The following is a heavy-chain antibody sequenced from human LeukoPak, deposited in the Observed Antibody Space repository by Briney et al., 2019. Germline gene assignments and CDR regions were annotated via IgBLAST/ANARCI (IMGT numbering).Heavy chain of an antibody. CDR2: ISSSSSYI. CDR1: GFTFSSYS. V-gene: IGHV3-21*01. CDR3: ARDLTLGYCSDGSCYSL. J-gene: IGHJ4*02. Sequence: GGSLRLSCAASGFTFSSYSMNWVRQAPGKGLEWVSSISSSSSYIYYADSVKGRFTISRDNAKNSLYLQMNSLRAEDTAVYYCARDLTLGYCSDGSCYSLWGQGTLVTVSS. D-gene: IGHD2-15*01.